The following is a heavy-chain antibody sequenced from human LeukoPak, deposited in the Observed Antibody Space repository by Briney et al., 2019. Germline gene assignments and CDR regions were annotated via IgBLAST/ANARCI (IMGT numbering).Heavy chain of an antibody. V-gene: IGHV1-18*01. CDR2: ISAYNGNT. Sequence: ASVKVSCKASGYTFTSYGISWVRQAPGQGLEWMGWISAYNGNTNYAQKLQGRVTMTTDTSTSTAYMELRSLRSDDTAVYYCARDGYTPTYYYYGMDVWGQGTTVTVSS. J-gene: IGHJ6*02. CDR3: ARDGYTPTYYYYGMDV. D-gene: IGHD5-24*01. CDR1: GYTFTSYG.